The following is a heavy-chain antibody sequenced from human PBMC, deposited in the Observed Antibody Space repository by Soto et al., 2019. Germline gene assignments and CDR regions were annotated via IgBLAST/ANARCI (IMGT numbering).Heavy chain of an antibody. Sequence: PSETLSLTCTVSGGSISSGGYYWSWIRQHPGKGLEWIGYIYYSGSTYYNPSLKSRVTISVDTSKNQFSLKLSSVTAADTAVYYCAREAGTTDKAFDYWGQGTLVTVSS. CDR3: AREAGTTDKAFDY. V-gene: IGHV4-31*03. CDR2: IYYSGST. CDR1: GGSISSGGYY. D-gene: IGHD1-7*01. J-gene: IGHJ4*02.